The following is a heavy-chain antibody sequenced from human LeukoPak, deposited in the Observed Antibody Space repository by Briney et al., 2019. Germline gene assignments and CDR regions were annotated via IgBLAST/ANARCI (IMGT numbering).Heavy chain of an antibody. V-gene: IGHV4-59*01. CDR2: IYYSGST. Sequence: SETLSLTCTVSGGSISSYYWSWIRQPPGKGLEWIGYIYYSGSTNYNPSLKSRVTISVDTSKNQFSLKLSSVTAADTAVYYCARDSPPRYSSGWQPNLSTFYMDVWGKGTTVTISS. J-gene: IGHJ6*03. D-gene: IGHD6-19*01. CDR1: GGSISSYY. CDR3: ARDSPPRYSSGWQPNLSTFYMDV.